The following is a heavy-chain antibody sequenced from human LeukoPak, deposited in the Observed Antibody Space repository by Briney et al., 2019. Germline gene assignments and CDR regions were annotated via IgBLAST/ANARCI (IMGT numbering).Heavy chain of an antibody. J-gene: IGHJ3*02. Sequence: SETLSLTCTVSGGSISSYYWSWIRQPAGKGLEWIGRIYTSGSTNYNPSLKSRVTMSVDTSKNQFSLKLSSVTAADTAVYYCAREGVRITHTESLVIRRAFDIWGQGTLVTVSS. D-gene: IGHD3-10*01. CDR1: GGSISSYY. CDR2: IYTSGST. CDR3: AREGVRITHTESLVIRRAFDI. V-gene: IGHV4-4*07.